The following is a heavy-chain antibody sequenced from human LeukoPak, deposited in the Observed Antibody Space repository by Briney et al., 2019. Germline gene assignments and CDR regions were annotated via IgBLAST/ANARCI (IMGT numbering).Heavy chain of an antibody. J-gene: IGHJ4*02. V-gene: IGHV1-2*02. D-gene: IGHD6-19*01. CDR1: GYTFTSYY. CDR3: ARDLGISGWYAPPLGYFDY. Sequence: ASVKVSCKASGYTFTSYYMHWVRQAPGQGIEWLVWINTKSGATNYAQNFQGRVTMTRDTSMSTTYMELKRLRSDDTAVYYCARDLGISGWYAPPLGYFDYWGQGTLLTVSS. CDR2: INTKSGAT.